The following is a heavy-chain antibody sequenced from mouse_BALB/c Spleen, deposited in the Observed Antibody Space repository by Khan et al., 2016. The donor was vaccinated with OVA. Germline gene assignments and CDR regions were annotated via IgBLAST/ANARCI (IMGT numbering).Heavy chain of an antibody. CDR3: ARAGYGGFAY. J-gene: IGHJ3*01. D-gene: IGHD1-1*02. V-gene: IGHV5-4*02. CDR2: ISDGGGST. CDR1: GFSFRDYY. Sequence: EVALVESGGGLVKPGGSLKLSCAASGFSFRDYYMYWIRQTPEERLEWVATISDGGGSTYYPDSVKGRFTISRDNAENNLYLQMSSQKSEDTAKYYCARAGYGGFAYWGQGTLVTVSA.